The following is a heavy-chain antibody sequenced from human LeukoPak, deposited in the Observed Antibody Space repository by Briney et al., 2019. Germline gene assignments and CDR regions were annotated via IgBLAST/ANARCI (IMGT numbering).Heavy chain of an antibody. CDR3: AKSPINYYYYMDV. V-gene: IGHV3-30*02. J-gene: IGHJ6*03. Sequence: DSVKGRFTISRDNSKNTLYLQMNSLRAEDTAVYYCAKSPINYYYYMDVWGKGTTVTVSS.